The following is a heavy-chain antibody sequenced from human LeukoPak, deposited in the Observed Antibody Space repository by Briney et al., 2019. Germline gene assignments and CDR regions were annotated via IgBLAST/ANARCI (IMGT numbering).Heavy chain of an antibody. D-gene: IGHD2-2*01. J-gene: IGHJ4*02. V-gene: IGHV1-2*02. CDR2: INPNSGGT. CDR1: GYTFTGYY. Sequence: VASVKVSCKASGYTFTGYYMHWVRQAPGQGLEWMGWINPNSGGTNYAQKFQGRVTMTRDTSISTAYMELSRLRSDDTAVYYCATNPAATRGFDNWGQGTLVTVSS. CDR3: ATNPAATRGFDN.